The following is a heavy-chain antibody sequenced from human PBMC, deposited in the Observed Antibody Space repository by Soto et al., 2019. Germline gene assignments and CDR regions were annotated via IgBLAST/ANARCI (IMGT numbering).Heavy chain of an antibody. J-gene: IGHJ5*02. CDR1: GFSLSTAGVG. CDR2: VYWDDDK. Sequence: QITLKESGPTLVKPTQTLTLTCTFSGFSLSTAGVGVGWIRQPPGKALEWLALVYWDDDKRYNPSLKNRLTITKDTSINQVVLTMTNMDPPDTATYFCSHNGRRTKGGGYIGGSYRLHWFDPWGQGTLVTVSS. D-gene: IGHD3-16*02. V-gene: IGHV2-5*02. CDR3: SHNGRRTKGGGYIGGSYRLHWFDP.